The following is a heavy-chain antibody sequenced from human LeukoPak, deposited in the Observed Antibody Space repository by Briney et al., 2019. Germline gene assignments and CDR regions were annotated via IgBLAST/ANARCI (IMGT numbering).Heavy chain of an antibody. CDR3: ARGGGTNDL. Sequence: GGSLRLSRAASGSTSSRYWMTWVRQAPGKGLEWVANIKEDGSEKYYVDSVKGRFTISRDNANNSLCLQMNSLRAEDTAVYYCARGGGTNDLWGQGTMVTVSS. V-gene: IGHV3-7*04. D-gene: IGHD1-7*01. CDR1: GSTSSRYW. CDR2: IKEDGSEK. J-gene: IGHJ3*01.